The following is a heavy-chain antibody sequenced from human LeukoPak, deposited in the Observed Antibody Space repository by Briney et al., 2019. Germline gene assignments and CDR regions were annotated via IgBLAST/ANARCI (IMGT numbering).Heavy chain of an antibody. CDR1: GFTFSSYA. Sequence: GGSLRLSCAGSGFTFSSYAMSWVRQAPGKGLEWVSVISGSGDNTCYADSVKGRFTISRDNSKNTLYVQVNSLGTEDTAAYYCAKGSYYDSSGSFYFDYWGQGTLVTVSS. CDR2: ISGSGDNT. D-gene: IGHD3-22*01. CDR3: AKGSYYDSSGSFYFDY. V-gene: IGHV3-23*01. J-gene: IGHJ4*02.